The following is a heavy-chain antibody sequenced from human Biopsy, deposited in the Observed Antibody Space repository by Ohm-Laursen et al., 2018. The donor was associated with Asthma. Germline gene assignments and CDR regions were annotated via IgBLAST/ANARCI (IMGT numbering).Heavy chain of an antibody. Sequence: SLRLSCAASGFTFSSYGMDWVRQAPGKGLEWVALMSYDGSIKDYADSVKGRFTISRDNAKNSLYLQMNSLRAEDTALYHCGRDMGGFGSGWFPVEFWGQGTLVTVSS. J-gene: IGHJ4*02. CDR3: GRDMGGFGSGWFPVEF. D-gene: IGHD6-19*01. V-gene: IGHV3-33*05. CDR2: MSYDGSIK. CDR1: GFTFSSYG.